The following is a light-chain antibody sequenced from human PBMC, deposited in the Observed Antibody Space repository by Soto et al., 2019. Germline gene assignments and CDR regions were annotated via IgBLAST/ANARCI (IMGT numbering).Light chain of an antibody. Sequence: QSALTQPASVSGSPGQSITISCTGTSSDVGGFLYVSWFQQHPGKAPKLMIYAVSNRPSGISNRFSGSKSGNTASLTISGLQAEYEADYYCSSYSSSSTLVVFGGGTKLTVL. CDR2: AVS. CDR1: SSDVGGFLY. V-gene: IGLV2-14*01. J-gene: IGLJ2*01. CDR3: SSYSSSSTLVV.